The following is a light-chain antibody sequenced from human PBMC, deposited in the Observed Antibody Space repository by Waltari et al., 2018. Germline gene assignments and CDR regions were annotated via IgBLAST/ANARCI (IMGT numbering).Light chain of an antibody. Sequence: DIVMTQSPDSLAVSLGERATINCKSSQSVLSSTNNKNYLGWYQQKPGRPPKVLFYWAATRESGVPDRVIASGSVTDFTLTISSLQTEYVAVYYCQQYLATPFTFGPGTRVNIK. CDR2: WAA. V-gene: IGKV4-1*01. CDR1: QSVLSSTNNKNY. J-gene: IGKJ3*01. CDR3: QQYLATPFT.